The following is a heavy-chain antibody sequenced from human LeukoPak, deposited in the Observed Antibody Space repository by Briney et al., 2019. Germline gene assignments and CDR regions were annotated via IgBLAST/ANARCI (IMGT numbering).Heavy chain of an antibody. Sequence: SETLSLTCTVSGGSISSSGYYWDWSRQPPGKGLEWIGSVYYSGNTYYKSSLESRVTISVDTSNNRFSLKLNSVTAADTGTYYCARTSGRGSVDPGTSGYVDSWGQGSLVTVSS. V-gene: IGHV4-39*01. D-gene: IGHD3-22*01. J-gene: IGHJ4*02. CDR2: VYYSGNT. CDR1: GGSISSSGYY. CDR3: ARTSGRGSVDPGTSGYVDS.